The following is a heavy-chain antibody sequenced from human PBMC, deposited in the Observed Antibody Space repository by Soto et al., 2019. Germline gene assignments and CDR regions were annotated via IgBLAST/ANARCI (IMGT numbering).Heavy chain of an antibody. J-gene: IGHJ4*02. CDR2: IYYSGST. V-gene: IGHV4-39*01. CDR1: GGSIISSSYY. Sequence: SETLSLTCTVSGGSIISSSYYWGWIRQPPGMGLEWIGSIYYSGSTYYNPSLKSRVTVSVDTSKNQFSLKLTSVTAADTAVYFCAIKARLTTSGYYYAGPDYWSQGALVTVSS. CDR3: AIKARLTTSGYYYAGPDY. D-gene: IGHD3-22*01.